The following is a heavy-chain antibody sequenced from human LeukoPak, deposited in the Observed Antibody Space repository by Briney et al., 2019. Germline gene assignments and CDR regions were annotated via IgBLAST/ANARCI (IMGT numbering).Heavy chain of an antibody. Sequence: PGRSLRLSCAASGFIFSSYAMHWVRQAPGKGLEWVAGISYDGSNKYYADSVEGRFTISRDNSKNTLYLQMNSLRAEDTAVYYCARDHLEMATSHFDYWGQGTLVTVSS. J-gene: IGHJ4*02. V-gene: IGHV3-30-3*01. CDR3: ARDHLEMATSHFDY. CDR2: ISYDGSNK. CDR1: GFIFSSYA. D-gene: IGHD5-24*01.